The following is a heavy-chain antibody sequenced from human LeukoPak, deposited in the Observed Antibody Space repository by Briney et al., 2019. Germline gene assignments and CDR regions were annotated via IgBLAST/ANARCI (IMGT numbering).Heavy chain of an antibody. CDR1: GFTFSSYA. CDR3: ARRALVVATSHRYFDL. CDR2: ISGSGGGT. V-gene: IGHV3-23*01. Sequence: GGSLRLSCAASGFTFSSYAMSGVRQAPGKGLEGGSGISGSGGGTFYADSVEGRFTFSRDNSQNTLYLQINSLRAEDTAVYSCARRALVVATSHRYFDLWGRGTLVTVSS. J-gene: IGHJ2*01. D-gene: IGHD2-15*01.